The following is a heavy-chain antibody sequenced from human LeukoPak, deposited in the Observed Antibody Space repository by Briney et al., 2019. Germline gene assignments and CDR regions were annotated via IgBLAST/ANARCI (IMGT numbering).Heavy chain of an antibody. V-gene: IGHV3-21*06. Sequence: GGSLRLSCVASGSTFSSYNINWVRQAPGKGLEWVSSISSSSSYIYYADSVKGRFTISRDNAKNSLYLQMNSLRAEDTAVYYCARGLLVEAGNFDYWGQGTLVTVSS. CDR1: GSTFSSYN. J-gene: IGHJ4*02. D-gene: IGHD1-26*01. CDR3: ARGLLVEAGNFDY. CDR2: ISSSSSYI.